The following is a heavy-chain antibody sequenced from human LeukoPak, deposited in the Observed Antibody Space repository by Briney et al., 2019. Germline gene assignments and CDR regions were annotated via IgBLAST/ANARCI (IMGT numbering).Heavy chain of an antibody. J-gene: IGHJ3*02. CDR2: IIPIFGTA. D-gene: IGHD2-21*02. CDR3: ATQEDPRCGGDCLYAFDI. V-gene: IGHV1-69*13. CDR1: GGTFSSYA. Sequence: SVKVSCKASGGTFSSYAISWVRQAPGQGLEWMGGIIPIFGTANHAQKFQGRVTITADESTSTAYMELSSLRSEDTAVYYCATQEDPRCGGDCLYAFDIWGQGTMVTVSS.